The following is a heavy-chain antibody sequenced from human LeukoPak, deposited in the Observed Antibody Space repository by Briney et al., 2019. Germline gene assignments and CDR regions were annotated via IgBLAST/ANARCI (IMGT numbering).Heavy chain of an antibody. CDR1: GGSMNQYY. CDR2: IYSTGTT. D-gene: IGHD5-12*01. Sequence: PSETLCLTCTVSGGSMNQYYWSWIRQPAGKGLEWIGRIYSTGTTYYKPSLKSRVTMSVDTSHNQFFLKLNSVTAADTAVYYCAREARSGYEGFWSDPWGQGTVVTVSS. CDR3: AREARSGYEGFWSDP. V-gene: IGHV4-4*07. J-gene: IGHJ5*02.